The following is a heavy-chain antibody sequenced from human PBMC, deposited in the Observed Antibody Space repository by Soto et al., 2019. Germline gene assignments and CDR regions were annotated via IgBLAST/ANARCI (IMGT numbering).Heavy chain of an antibody. CDR2: IYYSGST. CDR3: ARHNYGSGSTYFDY. CDR1: GGSISSYY. Sequence: QVQLQESGPGLVKPSETLSLTCTVSGGSISSYYWSWIRQPPGKGLEWIGYIYYSGSTNYNPSLKSRVTXXVXTXINQFSLKLNSMTAADTAVYYCARHNYGSGSTYFDYWGQGTLVTVSS. J-gene: IGHJ4*02. V-gene: IGHV4-59*08. D-gene: IGHD3-10*01.